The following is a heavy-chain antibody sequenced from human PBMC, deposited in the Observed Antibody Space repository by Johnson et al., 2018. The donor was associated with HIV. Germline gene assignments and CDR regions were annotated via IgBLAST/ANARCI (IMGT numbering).Heavy chain of an antibody. Sequence: MQLVESGGGLIQPGGSLRLSCAASGFTVSSNYMSWVRQAPGKGLEWVSVIYSGGSTYYADSVKGRFTISRDNSKNTLYLQMNSLRAEDTALYYCAREPMDCGGDCWGVFDLWGQGTMVTVSS. CDR1: GFTVSSNY. CDR3: AREPMDCGGDCWGVFDL. CDR2: IYSGGST. J-gene: IGHJ3*01. V-gene: IGHV3-53*01. D-gene: IGHD2-21*02.